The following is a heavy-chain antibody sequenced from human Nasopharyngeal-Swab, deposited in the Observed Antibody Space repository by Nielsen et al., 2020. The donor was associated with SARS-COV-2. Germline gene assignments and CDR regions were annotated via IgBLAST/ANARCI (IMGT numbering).Heavy chain of an antibody. V-gene: IGHV4-34*01. Sequence: SETLSLTCAVYGGSFSGYYWSWIRQPPGKGLEWIGEINHSGSTNYNPSLKSRVTISVDTSKNQFSLKLSSATAADTAVYYCARGRGMDVWGQGTTVTVSS. CDR1: GGSFSGYY. J-gene: IGHJ6*02. CDR2: INHSGST. CDR3: ARGRGMDV.